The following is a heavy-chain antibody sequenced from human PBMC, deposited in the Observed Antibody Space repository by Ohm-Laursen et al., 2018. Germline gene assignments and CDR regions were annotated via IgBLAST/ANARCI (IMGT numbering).Heavy chain of an antibody. D-gene: IGHD2-2*01. V-gene: IGHV3-9*01. Sequence: SLRLSCAASGFTFDNYGMHWVRQAPGKGLEWVSGINWRSGNIGYGDSVKGRFTISRDNANSSLYLQMNSLRAEDTAVYYCARVLGISPSSTKYGMDVWGQGTSVTVSS. CDR3: ARVLGISPSSTKYGMDV. J-gene: IGHJ6*02. CDR1: GFTFDNYG. CDR2: INWRSGNI.